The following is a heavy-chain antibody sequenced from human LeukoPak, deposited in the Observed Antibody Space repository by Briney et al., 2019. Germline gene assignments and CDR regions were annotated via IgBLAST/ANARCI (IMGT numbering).Heavy chain of an antibody. J-gene: IGHJ6*02. CDR3: ASSTASYCNGGSCGYDYYGMDV. CDR2: ICSSVSTI. V-gene: IGHV3-11*01. D-gene: IGHD2-15*01. CDR1: VFTFNDYY. Sequence: GGSLRLSCAAFVFTFNDYYMSWIRQAPGEGLEWVSYICSSVSTIYYAEPVKGRFTISRENAKNSLYLKMNSLRAEDTAVYYCASSTASYCNGGSCGYDYYGMDVWGQGTTVTVSS.